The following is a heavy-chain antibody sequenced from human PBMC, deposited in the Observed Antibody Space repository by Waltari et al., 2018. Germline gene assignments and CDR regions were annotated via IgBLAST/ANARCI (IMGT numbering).Heavy chain of an antibody. CDR3: TIDHWSPPDVGY. CDR1: GFTFSNVW. J-gene: IGHJ4*02. CDR2: IRTEAEGGTT. V-gene: IGHV3-15*05. D-gene: IGHD3-3*01. Sequence: EEHLVESGGGLVEPGGSLRLSCAASGFTFSNVWMSWVRQAPGKGLEWSGRIRTEAEGGTTQYTEPVKDRFSISRRDSENMLFLQMAYLKTDDTAVYYCTIDHWSPPDVGYWGQGTPVTVSS.